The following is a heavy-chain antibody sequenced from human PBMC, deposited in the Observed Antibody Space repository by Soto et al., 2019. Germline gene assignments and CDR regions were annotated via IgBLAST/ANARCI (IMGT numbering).Heavy chain of an antibody. CDR1: GFTFSSYA. CDR3: AKDLTVVRRLIYYGMDV. Sequence: EVQLLESGGGLVQPGGSLRLSCAASGFTFSSYAMSWVRQSPGRGLTWVSVITGSGGSTYYADSVKGRFTISRDNSKNTLYLQMNSLRDEDTAVYYCAKDLTVVRRLIYYGMDVWGQGTTVTVSS. J-gene: IGHJ6*02. D-gene: IGHD3-10*01. V-gene: IGHV3-23*01. CDR2: ITGSGGST.